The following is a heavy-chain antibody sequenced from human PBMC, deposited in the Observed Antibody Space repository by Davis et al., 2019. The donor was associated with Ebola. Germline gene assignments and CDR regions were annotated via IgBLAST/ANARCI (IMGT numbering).Heavy chain of an antibody. V-gene: IGHV3-7*01. CDR3: ATLPGGRGVDV. Sequence: GESLKISCAASGFTVSSNYMSWVRKAPGKGLEWVANVRQDETEKHYVDSVKGRFTISRDNTKNSIYLQMNSLTVEDTAVYYCATLPGGRGVDVWGPGTTVTVSS. CDR2: VRQDETEK. D-gene: IGHD1-26*01. J-gene: IGHJ6*02. CDR1: GFTVSSNY.